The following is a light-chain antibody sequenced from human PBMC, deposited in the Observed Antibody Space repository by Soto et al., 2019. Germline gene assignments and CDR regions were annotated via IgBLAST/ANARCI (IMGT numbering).Light chain of an antibody. J-gene: IGKJ5*01. CDR2: VAS. CDR1: QGISSY. V-gene: IGKV1-9*01. CDR3: QQLNSYPIT. Sequence: DIPLTQSPSFLSASVGDRVTITCRASQGISSYLAWYQQKPGKAPKPLIYVASALQTGVPSRFSGSGSGTEFTLTISSLQPEDFATYYCQQLNSYPITFGQGTRLEIK.